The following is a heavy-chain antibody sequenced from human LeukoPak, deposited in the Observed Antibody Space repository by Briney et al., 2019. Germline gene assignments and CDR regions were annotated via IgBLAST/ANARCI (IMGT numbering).Heavy chain of an antibody. D-gene: IGHD3-10*01. J-gene: IGHJ4*02. CDR3: AKDDAWLRFGE. V-gene: IGHV3-23*01. CDR1: GFTFSNHG. CDR2: ISPSGDIT. Sequence: PPGGSLRLSCAASGFTFSNHGMTWVRQAPGKGLEWVSGISPSGDITYYADSVKGRFTISRDNSKNTLYLEVISLTAEDTAVYYCAKDDAWLRFGEWSQGTLVTVSS.